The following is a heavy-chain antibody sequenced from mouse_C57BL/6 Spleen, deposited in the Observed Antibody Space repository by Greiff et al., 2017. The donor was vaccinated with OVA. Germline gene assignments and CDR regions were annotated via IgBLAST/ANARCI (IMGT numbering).Heavy chain of an antibody. J-gene: IGHJ3*01. CDR2: IDPSDSYT. CDR1: GYTFTSYW. CDR3: ARRGAYDYGAH. D-gene: IGHD2-4*01. V-gene: IGHV1-50*01. Sequence: QVQLQQPGAELVKPGASVKLSCKASGYTFTSYWMQWVKQRPGQGLEWIGEIDPSDSYTNYNQKFKGKATLTVDTSSSTAYMQLSSLTSEDSAVYYCARRGAYDYGAHWGQGTLVTVSA.